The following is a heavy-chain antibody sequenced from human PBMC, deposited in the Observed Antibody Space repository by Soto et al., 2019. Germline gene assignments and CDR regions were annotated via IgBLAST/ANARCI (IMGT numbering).Heavy chain of an antibody. J-gene: IGHJ4*02. V-gene: IGHV3-30-3*01. D-gene: IGHD3-22*01. CDR1: GFTFSSYA. CDR3: ARTLPGYDSSEFDY. CDR2: ISYDGSNK. Sequence: SLILSCAASGFTFSSYAMHWVRQAPGKGLEWVAVISYDGSNKYYADSVKGRFTISRDNSKNTLYLQMNSLRAEDTAVYYCARTLPGYDSSEFDYWGQGTLVTVSS.